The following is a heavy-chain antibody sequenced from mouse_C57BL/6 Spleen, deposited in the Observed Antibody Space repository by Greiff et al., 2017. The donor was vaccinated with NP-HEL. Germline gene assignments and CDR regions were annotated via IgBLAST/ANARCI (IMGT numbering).Heavy chain of an antibody. CDR3: ARGGLLRYFDV. J-gene: IGHJ1*03. D-gene: IGHD2-3*01. CDR2: INYDGSST. V-gene: IGHV5-16*01. CDR1: GFTFSDYY. Sequence: EVKLMESEGGLVQPGSSMKLSCTASGFTFSDYYMAWVRQVPEKGLEWVANINYDGSSTYYLDSLKSRFIISRDNAKNILYLQMSSLKSEDTATYYCARGGLLRYFDVWGTGTTVTVSS.